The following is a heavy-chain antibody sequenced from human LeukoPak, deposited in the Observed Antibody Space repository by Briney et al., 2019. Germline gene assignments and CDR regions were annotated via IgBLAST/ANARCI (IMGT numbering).Heavy chain of an antibody. CDR2: ISGSGGST. D-gene: IGHD3-10*01. Sequence: GGSLRLSCAASGFTFSSYAMSWVRQAPGKGLEWVSAISGSGGSTYYADSVKGRFTISRDNSKNTLYLQMNSLRAEDTAVYYCAKDQDYYGSGSYYNGEYFQHWGQGTLVTVSS. CDR3: AKDQDYYGSGSYYNGEYFQH. J-gene: IGHJ1*01. CDR1: GFTFSSYA. V-gene: IGHV3-23*01.